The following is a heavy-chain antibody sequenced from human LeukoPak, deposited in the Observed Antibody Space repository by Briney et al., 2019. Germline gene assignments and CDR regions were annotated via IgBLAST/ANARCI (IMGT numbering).Heavy chain of an antibody. CDR1: GFTLSRHW. J-gene: IGHJ4*02. CDR2: IKEDGSKK. V-gene: IGHV3-7*01. D-gene: IGHD3-10*01. Sequence: GGSLRLSCAASGFTLSRHWMTWVRQAPGEGPEWVANIKEDGSKKNYADSVKGRFTISRDNAKNTLYLQMNSLRTEDSALYYCVVDLSGSADYWGQGTLVTVSS. CDR3: VVDLSGSADY.